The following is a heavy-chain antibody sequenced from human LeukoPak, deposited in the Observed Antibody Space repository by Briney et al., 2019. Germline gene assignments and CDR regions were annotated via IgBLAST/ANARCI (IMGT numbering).Heavy chain of an antibody. J-gene: IGHJ6*03. Sequence: GGSLRLSCAASGFTFSNYWMNWVRQAPGKGLEWVSSISSSSSYIYYADSVKGRFTISRDNAKNSLYLQMNSLRAEDTAVYYCARVFGSSGPYYMDVWGKGTTVTVSS. CDR1: GFTFSNYW. CDR2: ISSSSSYI. CDR3: ARVFGSSGPYYMDV. D-gene: IGHD6-13*01. V-gene: IGHV3-21*01.